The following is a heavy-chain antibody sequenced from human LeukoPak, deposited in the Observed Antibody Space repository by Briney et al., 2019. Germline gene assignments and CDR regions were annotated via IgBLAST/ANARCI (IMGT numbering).Heavy chain of an antibody. V-gene: IGHV3-48*03. CDR2: ISSSGSTI. CDR3: AELGITMIGGV. CDR1: GFTFSSYE. Sequence: GGSLRPSCAASGFTFSSYEMNWVRQAPGKRLEWVSYISSSGSTIYYADSVKGRFTISRDNAKNSLYLQMNSLRAEDTAVYYCAELGITMIGGVWGKGTTVTISS. D-gene: IGHD3-10*02. J-gene: IGHJ6*04.